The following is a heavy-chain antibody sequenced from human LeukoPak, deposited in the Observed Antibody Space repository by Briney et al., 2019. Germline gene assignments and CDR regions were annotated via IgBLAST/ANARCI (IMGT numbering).Heavy chain of an antibody. CDR2: INPNSGGT. J-gene: IGHJ4*02. V-gene: IGHV1-2*02. CDR1: GYTFTGYY. Sequence: ASVKVSCKASGYTFTGYYMHWVRQAPGQGLEWMGWINPNSGGTNYAQKFQGRVTMTRDTSISTAYMELSRLRSDDTAVYYCASPGPSSGYYYVMFDYWGQGTLVTVSS. CDR3: ASPGPSSGYYYVMFDY. D-gene: IGHD3-22*01.